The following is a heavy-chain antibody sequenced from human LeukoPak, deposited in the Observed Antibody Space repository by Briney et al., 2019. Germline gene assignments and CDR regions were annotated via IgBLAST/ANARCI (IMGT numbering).Heavy chain of an antibody. V-gene: IGHV3-11*01. D-gene: IGHD6-13*01. CDR1: GFTFSDYY. J-gene: IGHJ6*02. CDR3: AKRVAAEVYYGMDV. CDR2: ISSSGTST. Sequence: GGSLRLSCAASGFTFSDYYMTWIRQPPGKGLEWVSYISSSGTSTYYADSVKGRFTISRDNAENSLFLQMNSLRAEDTAVYYCAKRVAAEVYYGMDVWGQGTTVTVSS.